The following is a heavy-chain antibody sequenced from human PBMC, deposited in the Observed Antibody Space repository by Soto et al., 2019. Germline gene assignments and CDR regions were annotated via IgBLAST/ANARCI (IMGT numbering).Heavy chain of an antibody. Sequence: KPSETLSLTCSVSGGSVSSASYFWSWIRQPPGKGLEWIGYIYYSGSTNYNPSLKSRVTISVDTSKNHFSLRLSSVTAADTAVYYCAKEVSGYFDYWGQGTLVTVSS. V-gene: IGHV4-61*03. D-gene: IGHD6-19*01. CDR1: GGSVSSASYF. CDR2: IYYSGST. CDR3: AKEVSGYFDY. J-gene: IGHJ4*02.